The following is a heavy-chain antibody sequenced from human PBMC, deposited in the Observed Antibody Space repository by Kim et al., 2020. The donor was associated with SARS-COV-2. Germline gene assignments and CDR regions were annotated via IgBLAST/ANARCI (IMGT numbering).Heavy chain of an antibody. CDR2: NK. V-gene: IGHV3-30-3*01. J-gene: IGHJ6*02. D-gene: IGHD3-10*01. CDR3: ARGVNGMDV. Sequence: NKNYADSVKGRFTISRDNSKNTLYLQMNSLRAEDTAVYYCARGVNGMDVWGQGTTVTVSS.